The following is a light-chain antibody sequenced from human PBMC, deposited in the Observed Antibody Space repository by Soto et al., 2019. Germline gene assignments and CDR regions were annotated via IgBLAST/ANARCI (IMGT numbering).Light chain of an antibody. Sequence: DIQMTQSPSSVSASVGDRLTISCHASQGISRSLAWYQQKPGKAPKLLIYAASSLQSGVPSRFSGSGFGTDFTLTISSLQPEDSAIYYCQQADTFPITFGQGTRLEIK. J-gene: IGKJ5*01. CDR2: AAS. CDR3: QQADTFPIT. CDR1: QGISRS. V-gene: IGKV1D-12*01.